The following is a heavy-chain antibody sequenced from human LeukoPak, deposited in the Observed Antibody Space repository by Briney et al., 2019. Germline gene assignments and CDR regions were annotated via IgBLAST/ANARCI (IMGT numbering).Heavy chain of an antibody. D-gene: IGHD5-12*01. CDR1: GFTFSDYY. J-gene: IGHJ4*02. CDR2: ISSSGSTI. V-gene: IGHV3-11*04. Sequence: GGSLRLSCAASGFTFSDYYMSWIRQAPGKGLEWVSYISSSGSTIYYADSVKGRFTISRDNAKNSLYLQMNSLRAEDTAVYYCARGRGNLVATSFPLDYWGQGTLVTVSS. CDR3: ARGRGNLVATSFPLDY.